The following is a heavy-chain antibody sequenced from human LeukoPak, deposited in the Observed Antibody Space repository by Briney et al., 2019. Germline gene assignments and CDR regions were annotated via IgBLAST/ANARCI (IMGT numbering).Heavy chain of an antibody. D-gene: IGHD2-2*01. J-gene: IGHJ6*03. V-gene: IGHV1-69*05. CDR2: IIPIFGTA. Sequence: GASVRVSCKASGGTFSSYAISWVRQAPGQGLEWMGGIIPIFGTANYAQKFQGRVTITTDESTSTAYMELSSLRSEDTAVYYCARGLPAAPEPDYYYYYYMDVWGKGTTVTVSS. CDR1: GGTFSSYA. CDR3: ARGLPAAPEPDYYYYYYMDV.